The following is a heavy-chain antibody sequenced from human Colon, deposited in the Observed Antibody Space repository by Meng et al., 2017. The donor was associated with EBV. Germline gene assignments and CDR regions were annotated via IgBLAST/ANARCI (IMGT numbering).Heavy chain of an antibody. V-gene: IGHV4-30-4*07. CDR3: ARGLKGSLEF. CDR1: GDSITRGGYT. J-gene: IGHJ4*02. Sequence: VQLQESGHPPGTPSQTLSFPGSASGDSITRGGYTRRWARQGPGRGLEWVGHIYYGRSAFHKPALRSRLTMSTDRSANQFSLRVTSVTAADTATYFCARGLKGSLEFWGQGALVTVSS. D-gene: IGHD3-10*01. CDR2: IYYGRSA.